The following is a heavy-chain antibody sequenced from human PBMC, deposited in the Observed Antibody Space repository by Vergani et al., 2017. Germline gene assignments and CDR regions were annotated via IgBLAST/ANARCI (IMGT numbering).Heavy chain of an antibody. D-gene: IGHD1-26*01. CDR2: IVGSGGRT. J-gene: IGHJ3*02. CDR3: AKSRVYYSTDGFDI. V-gene: IGHV3-23*01. CDR1: GFTFSSHA. Sequence: EVQLLESGGGLVQPGGSLRLSCAASGFTFSSHAMTWVCQAPGKGLEWVSAIVGSGGRTYYADSVKGRFTISRDNSKNTLYLQLNSLRADDTAVYYCAKSRVYYSTDGFDIWSQGTMVTVSS.